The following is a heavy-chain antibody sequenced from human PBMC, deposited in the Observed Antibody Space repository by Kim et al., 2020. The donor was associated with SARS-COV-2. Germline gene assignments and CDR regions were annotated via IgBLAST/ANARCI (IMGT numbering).Heavy chain of an antibody. CDR3: ARGGGMGIAARLVGGMGSGWFDP. D-gene: IGHD6-6*01. V-gene: IGHV1-3*01. CDR1: GYTFTSYA. CDR2: INAGNGNT. Sequence: ASVKVSCKASGYTFTSYAMHWVRQAPGQRLEWMGWINAGNGNTKYSQKFQGRVTITRDTSASTAYMELSSLRSEDTAVYYCARGGGMGIAARLVGGMGSGWFDPWGQGTLVTVSS. J-gene: IGHJ5*02.